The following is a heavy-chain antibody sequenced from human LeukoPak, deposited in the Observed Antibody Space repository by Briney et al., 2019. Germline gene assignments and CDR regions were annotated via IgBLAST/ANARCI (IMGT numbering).Heavy chain of an antibody. V-gene: IGHV1-8*03. J-gene: IGHJ6*02. CDR1: GYTFTSYD. CDR3: AAGSYYGSGSYYPPVYGMDV. Sequence: ASVKVSCKASGYTFTSYDINWVRQATGQGLEWMGWMNPNSGNTGYAQKFQGRVTITRDMSTSTAYMELSSLGSEDTAVYYCAAGSYYGSGSYYPPVYGMDVWGQGTTVTVSS. CDR2: MNPNSGNT. D-gene: IGHD3-10*01.